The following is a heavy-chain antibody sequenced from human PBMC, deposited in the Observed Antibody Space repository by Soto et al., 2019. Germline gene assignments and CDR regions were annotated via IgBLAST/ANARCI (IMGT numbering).Heavy chain of an antibody. CDR2: INHSGST. J-gene: IGHJ4*02. V-gene: IGHV4-34*01. D-gene: IGHD2-8*01. CDR1: GGSFSGYY. CDR3: ARANIVLMVYAVPYFDY. Sequence: PSETLSLTCAVYGGSFSGYYWSWIRQPPGKGLEWIGEINHSGSTNYNPSLKSRVTISVDTSKNQFSLKLSSVTAADTAVYYCARANIVLMVYAVPYFDYWGQGTLVNVYS.